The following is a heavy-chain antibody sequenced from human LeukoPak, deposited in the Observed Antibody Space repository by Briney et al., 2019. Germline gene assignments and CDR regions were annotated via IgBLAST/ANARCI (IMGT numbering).Heavy chain of an antibody. CDR2: ISSSSSYT. V-gene: IGHV3-11*06. CDR3: AITSSSWYSPFDY. D-gene: IGHD6-13*01. CDR1: GFTFSDYY. Sequence: PGRSLRLSCAASGFTFSDYYMSWIRQAPGKGLEWVSYISSSSSYTNYADSVKGRFTISRDNAKNSLYLQMNSLRAEDTAVYYCAITSSSWYSPFDYWGQGTLVTVSS. J-gene: IGHJ4*02.